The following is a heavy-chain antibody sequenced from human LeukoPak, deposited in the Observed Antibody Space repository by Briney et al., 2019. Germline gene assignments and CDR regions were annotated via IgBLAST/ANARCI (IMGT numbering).Heavy chain of an antibody. Sequence: ASVKVSCKASEYTFTSYYMHWVRQAPGQGLEWMGWINPNSGGTHYAPKFQGRVTMTRDTSIITAYMELSRLRSDDTAVYYCARGPYVPFPNWYFDLWGRGTLVTVSS. D-gene: IGHD3-10*02. CDR3: ARGPYVPFPNWYFDL. V-gene: IGHV1-2*02. J-gene: IGHJ2*01. CDR2: INPNSGGT. CDR1: EYTFTSYY.